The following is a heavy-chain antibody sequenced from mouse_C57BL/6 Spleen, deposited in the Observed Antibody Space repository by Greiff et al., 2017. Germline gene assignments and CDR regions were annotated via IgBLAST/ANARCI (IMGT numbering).Heavy chain of an antibody. CDR3: ARYDGYPLYYFDY. J-gene: IGHJ2*01. CDR2: INPYNGDT. D-gene: IGHD2-2*01. Sequence: EVKLQESGPELVKPGDSVKISCKASGYSFTGYFMNWVMQSHGKSLEWIGRINPYNGDTFYNQKFKGKATLTVDKSSSTAHMELRSLTSEDSAVYYCARYDGYPLYYFDYWGQGTTLTVSS. CDR1: GYSFTGYF. V-gene: IGHV1-20*01.